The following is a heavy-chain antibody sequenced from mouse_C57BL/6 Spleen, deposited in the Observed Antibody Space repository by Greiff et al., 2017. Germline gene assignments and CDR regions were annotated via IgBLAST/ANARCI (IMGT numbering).Heavy chain of an antibody. D-gene: IGHD2-3*01. Sequence: QVQLMESGAELVRPGSSVKLSCKASGYTFTSYWMDWVKQRPGQGLEWIGNIYPSDSETHYNQKFKDKATLTVDKSSSTAYMQLSSLTSEDSAVYYCARKGVMDGFHYYAMDYWGQGTSVTVSS. CDR3: ARKGVMDGFHYYAMDY. J-gene: IGHJ4*01. V-gene: IGHV1-61*01. CDR1: GYTFTSYW. CDR2: IYPSDSET.